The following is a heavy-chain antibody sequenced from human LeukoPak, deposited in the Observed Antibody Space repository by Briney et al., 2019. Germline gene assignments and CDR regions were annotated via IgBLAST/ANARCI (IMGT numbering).Heavy chain of an antibody. Sequence: ASVTVSCKASGGTFSSYAISWVRQAPGQGLEWMGGIIPIFGTANYAQKFQGRVTITTDESTSTAYMELSSLRSEDTAVYYCARVVVVRPLGNYYYYMDVWGKGTTVTVSS. CDR3: ARVVVVRPLGNYYYYMDV. CDR1: GGTFSSYA. D-gene: IGHD2-2*01. J-gene: IGHJ6*03. CDR2: IIPIFGTA. V-gene: IGHV1-69*05.